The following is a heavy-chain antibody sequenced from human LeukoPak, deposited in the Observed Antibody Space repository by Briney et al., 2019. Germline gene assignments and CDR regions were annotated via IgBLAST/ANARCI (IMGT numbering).Heavy chain of an antibody. CDR1: GFTFYNYG. CDR2: IYSGGST. V-gene: IGHV3-66*04. CDR3: ARHDWFDP. J-gene: IGHJ5*02. Sequence: GGSLRLSCAASGFTFYNYGMHWVRQAPEKGLEWVSVIYSGGSTYYADSVKGRFTISRDNSKNTLYLQMNGLRAEDTAVYYCARHDWFDPWGQGTLVTVSS.